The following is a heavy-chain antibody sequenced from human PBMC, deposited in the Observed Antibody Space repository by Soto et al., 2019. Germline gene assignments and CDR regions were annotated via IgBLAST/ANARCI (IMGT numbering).Heavy chain of an antibody. CDR1: GDTFSSYA. CDR2: VIPVLGTT. Sequence: QVQLVQSGAEVKKPGSSVKVSCRASGDTFSSYAVNWVRQAPGRGLEWMGRVIPVLGTTDYAQKFRGRVTMTADKSRTTVYMELSSLRSDDTAVYYCARRRYCGYDCYSKHYYGMDVWGQGTTVTVAS. J-gene: IGHJ6*02. V-gene: IGHV1-69*08. D-gene: IGHD2-21*02. CDR3: ARRRYCGYDCYSKHYYGMDV.